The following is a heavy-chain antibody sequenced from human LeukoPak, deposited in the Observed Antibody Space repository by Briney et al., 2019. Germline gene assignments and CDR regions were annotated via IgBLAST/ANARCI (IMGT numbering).Heavy chain of an antibody. CDR1: GFTFSSYG. CDR3: ARDIVVGSGWYAPYYYYGMDV. V-gene: IGHV3-30*03. Sequence: GGSLRLSCAASGFTFSSYGMHWVRQAPGKGLEWVAVISYDGSNKYYADSVKGRFTISRDNSKNTLYLQMNSLRAEDTAVYYCARDIVVGSGWYAPYYYYGMDVWGQGTTVTVSS. D-gene: IGHD6-19*01. J-gene: IGHJ6*02. CDR2: ISYDGSNK.